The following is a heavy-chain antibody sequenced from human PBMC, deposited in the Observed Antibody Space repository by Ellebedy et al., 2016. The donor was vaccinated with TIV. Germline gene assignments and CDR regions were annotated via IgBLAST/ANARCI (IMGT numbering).Heavy chain of an antibody. CDR1: GFTFSSYN. CDR3: ARVPCDTARCRAAFDI. CDR2: IYYSGST. J-gene: IGHJ3*02. V-gene: IGHV4-39*07. D-gene: IGHD5-18*01. Sequence: ESLKISCAASGFTFSSYNMNWVRQPPGKGLEWIGSIYYSGSTYYNPSLKSRVTISVDTSKNQFSLKLSSVTAADTAVYYCARVPCDTARCRAAFDIWGQGTMVTVSS.